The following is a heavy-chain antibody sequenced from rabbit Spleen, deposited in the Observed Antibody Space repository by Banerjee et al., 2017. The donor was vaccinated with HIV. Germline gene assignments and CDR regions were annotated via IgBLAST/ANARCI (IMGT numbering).Heavy chain of an antibody. CDR3: ARSYAGKAISSLNL. J-gene: IGHJ4*01. Sequence: QSLEESGGDLVKPGASLTLTCTASGFSFSSSYYMCWVRQAPGKGLQWIACINASTGKPVYATWASGRFTISRTSSTTVTLQMTSLTAADTATYFCARSYAGKAISSLNLWGPGTLVTVS. CDR2: INASTGKP. CDR1: GFSFSSSYY. D-gene: IGHD4-2*01. V-gene: IGHV1S40*01.